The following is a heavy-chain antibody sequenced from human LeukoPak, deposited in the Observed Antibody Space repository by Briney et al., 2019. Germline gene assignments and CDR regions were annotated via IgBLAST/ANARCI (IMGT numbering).Heavy chain of an antibody. CDR3: ARGSGVIAAAAYFDY. CDR1: GFTFSSYS. Sequence: GGSLRLSCAASGFTFSSYSINWVRQAPGKGLEWVSSISSSSSYIYYADSVKGRFTISRDNAKNSLYLQMNSLRAEDTAVYYCARGSGVIAAAAYFDYWGQGTLVTVSS. J-gene: IGHJ4*02. V-gene: IGHV3-21*01. CDR2: ISSSSSYI. D-gene: IGHD6-13*01.